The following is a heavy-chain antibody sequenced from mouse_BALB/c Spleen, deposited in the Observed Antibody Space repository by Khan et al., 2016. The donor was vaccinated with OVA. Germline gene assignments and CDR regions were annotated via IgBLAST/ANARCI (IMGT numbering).Heavy chain of an antibody. Sequence: QVQLQQSGAELARPGASVKMSCKTSGYTFTTYTLHWVKQRPGRSLEWIGYINPSNDYTNYNQKFKAKSTFTADKFSSTAYMQLSSLTSEDSAVYYCARSGQLGLRGGFTYWGQGTLVTVSA. CDR2: INPSNDYT. CDR3: ARSGQLGLRGGFTY. CDR1: GYTFTTYT. J-gene: IGHJ3*01. V-gene: IGHV1-4*01. D-gene: IGHD3-2*01.